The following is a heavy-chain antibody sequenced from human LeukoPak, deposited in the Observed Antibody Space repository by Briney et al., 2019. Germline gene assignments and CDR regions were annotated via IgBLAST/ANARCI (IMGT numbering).Heavy chain of an antibody. Sequence: GGSLRLSCAASGFTFDDYGMSWVRQAPGKGLEWVASINWNGGSTGYADSVKGRFTISRDNAKNSLYLQMNSLRAEDTAVYYCARDLAAAGTLGERPIGYWGQGTLVTVSS. CDR3: ARDLAAAGTLGERPIGY. CDR2: INWNGGST. V-gene: IGHV3-20*04. D-gene: IGHD6-13*01. CDR1: GFTFDDYG. J-gene: IGHJ4*02.